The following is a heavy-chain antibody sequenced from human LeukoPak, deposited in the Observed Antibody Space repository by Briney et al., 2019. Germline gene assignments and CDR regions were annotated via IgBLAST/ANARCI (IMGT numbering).Heavy chain of an antibody. CDR2: IRYDGSNK. D-gene: IGHD3-22*01. Sequence: GGSLRLSCAASGFTFSSYGMHWVRQAPGKGLEWVAFIRYDGSNKYYADPVKGRFTISRDNSKNTLYLQMNSLRAEDTAVYYCAKDDYDSSVSHYWGQGTLVTVSS. J-gene: IGHJ4*02. CDR3: AKDDYDSSVSHY. V-gene: IGHV3-30*02. CDR1: GFTFSSYG.